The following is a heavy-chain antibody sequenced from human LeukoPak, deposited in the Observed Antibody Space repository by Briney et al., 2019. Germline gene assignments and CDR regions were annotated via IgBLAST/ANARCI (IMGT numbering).Heavy chain of an antibody. CDR3: ARGLVHDTSGYYSDY. CDR2: INSDDSRT. J-gene: IGHJ4*02. Sequence: GGSLRLSRAASGFTFSAFWMHWVRQAPGKGLVWVSRINSDDSRTTYADSVKGRFTISRDNAKNTLYLQMNSLRAEDAAVYYCARGLVHDTSGYYSDYWGQGTLVTVSS. V-gene: IGHV3-74*01. CDR1: GFTFSAFW. D-gene: IGHD3-22*01.